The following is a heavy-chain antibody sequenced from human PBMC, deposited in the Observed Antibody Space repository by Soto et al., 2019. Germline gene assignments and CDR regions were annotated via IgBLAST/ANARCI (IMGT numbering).Heavy chain of an antibody. Sequence: KPSETLSLTCAVSGGSISTGDYSWSWIRQPPGKGLEWIGYIYHSGRTYYNPSLKSRVTISVDRSTNQFSLKLSSVTAADTAVYYCARDSDYYTLMPWGQGTLVTVSS. CDR1: GGSISTGDYS. CDR3: ARDSDYYTLMP. D-gene: IGHD3-22*01. CDR2: IYHSGRT. J-gene: IGHJ5*02. V-gene: IGHV4-30-2*01.